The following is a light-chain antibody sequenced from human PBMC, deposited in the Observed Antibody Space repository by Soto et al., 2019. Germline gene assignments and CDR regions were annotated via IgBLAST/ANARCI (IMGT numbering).Light chain of an antibody. V-gene: IGKV2-28*01. CDR3: MQSLQTQMYT. Sequence: DIVMTQSPLSLPVTPGEPASISCRSSQSLLHSNGYNYLDWYLQKPGQSPQLLIYLGSNRASGVPDRCSGSGSGTDFTLKISRVEAEDVGVYYCMQSLQTQMYTFGQGTKLEIK. CDR2: LGS. CDR1: QSLLHSNGYNY. J-gene: IGKJ2*01.